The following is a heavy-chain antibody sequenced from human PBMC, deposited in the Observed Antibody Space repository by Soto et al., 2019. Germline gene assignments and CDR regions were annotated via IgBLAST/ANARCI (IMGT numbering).Heavy chain of an antibody. V-gene: IGHV3-7*01. Sequence: EVQLVESGGGLVQPGGSLRLSCAASGFTFSSYWMSWVRQAPGKGLEWVANIKQDGSEKYYVDSVKGRFTISRDNAKNSLYLQMNSLRAEDTAVYYCASTTSSGWYYFDYWGQGTLVTVSS. D-gene: IGHD6-19*01. CDR2: IKQDGSEK. CDR1: GFTFSSYW. J-gene: IGHJ4*02. CDR3: ASTTSSGWYYFDY.